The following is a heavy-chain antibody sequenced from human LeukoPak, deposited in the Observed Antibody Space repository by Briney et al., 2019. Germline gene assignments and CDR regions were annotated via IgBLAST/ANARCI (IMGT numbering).Heavy chain of an antibody. Sequence: GGSLRLSCAASGFTFSSYSMNWVRQAPGKGLEWVSSISSSSIYIYYADSVKGRFTISRDNSKNTLYLQMNSLRAEDTAVYYCAKLAHSSGYYWGQGTLVTVSS. CDR3: AKLAHSSGYY. V-gene: IGHV3-21*01. D-gene: IGHD3-22*01. J-gene: IGHJ4*02. CDR1: GFTFSSYS. CDR2: ISSSSIYI.